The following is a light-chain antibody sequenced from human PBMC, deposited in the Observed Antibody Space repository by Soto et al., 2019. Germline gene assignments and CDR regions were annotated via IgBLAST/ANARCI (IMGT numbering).Light chain of an antibody. CDR3: QSYDSSRLGV. CDR2: GNS. V-gene: IGLV1-40*01. CDR1: SSNIGAGYD. Sequence: QSVLTQPPSVSGAPGQRVTISCTGSSSNIGAGYDVHWYQQLPGTAPKLLIYGNSNRPSGVPDRFSGSKSGTSASLAITGLQAEDEADYYCQSYDSSRLGVFGTGTKLNVL. J-gene: IGLJ1*01.